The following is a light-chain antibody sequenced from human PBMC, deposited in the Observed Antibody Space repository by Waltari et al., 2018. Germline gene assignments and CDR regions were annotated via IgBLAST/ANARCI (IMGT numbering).Light chain of an antibody. CDR3: QQRTNWRSVS. CDR2: DAS. Sequence: EIVLTQSPATLSLSPGARATLSCRASQSVSSYLAWYQQKPGQAPRLLIYDASNRATGIPARCSGSESGTDFTLTISSLEPEDFAVYYCQQRTNWRSVSFGGGTKVEIK. CDR1: QSVSSY. V-gene: IGKV3-11*01. J-gene: IGKJ4*01.